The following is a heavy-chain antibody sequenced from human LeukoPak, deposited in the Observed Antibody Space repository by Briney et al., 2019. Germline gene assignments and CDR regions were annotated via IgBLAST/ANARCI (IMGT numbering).Heavy chain of an antibody. D-gene: IGHD1-26*01. CDR1: GFTFSNYW. V-gene: IGHV3-74*01. CDR2: INSDGINT. Sequence: GGSLRLSCAASGFTFSNYWMHWVRQAPGKGLVWVSRINSDGINTSYADSVKGRFTISRDNAKNSLYLQMNSLRAEDTAVYYCAGGGGNDAFDIWGQGTMVTVSS. J-gene: IGHJ3*02. CDR3: AGGGGNDAFDI.